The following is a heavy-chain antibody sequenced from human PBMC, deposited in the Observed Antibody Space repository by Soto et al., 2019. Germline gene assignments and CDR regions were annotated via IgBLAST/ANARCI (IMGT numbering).Heavy chain of an antibody. J-gene: IGHJ4*02. Sequence: PGGSLRLSCAASGFTFSSYCMHWVRQAPGKGLEWVAVISYGGRNEYYADSVKGRFTVSRDNSENTLYLQMNSLRAEDTAVYYCAKDDASYCDFWSGCSNYDYWGQGTLVTVSS. V-gene: IGHV3-30*18. CDR3: AKDDASYCDFWSGCSNYDY. D-gene: IGHD3-3*01. CDR2: ISYGGRNE. CDR1: GFTFSSYC.